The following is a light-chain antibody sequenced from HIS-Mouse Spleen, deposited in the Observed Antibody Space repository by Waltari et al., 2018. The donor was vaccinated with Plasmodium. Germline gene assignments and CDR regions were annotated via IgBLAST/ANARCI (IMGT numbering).Light chain of an antibody. V-gene: IGLV3-10*01. CDR1: ALPKKY. Sequence: SYELTQPPSVSVSPGQTARITCSGDALPKKYAYWYQQKSGQAPVLVIYEDSKRPSGITEVFYGSSSWKMATLTISGAQVEEEGDYYCYSTDSSGNHRVFGGVTKLTVL. CDR2: EDS. CDR3: YSTDSSGNHRV. J-gene: IGLJ3*02.